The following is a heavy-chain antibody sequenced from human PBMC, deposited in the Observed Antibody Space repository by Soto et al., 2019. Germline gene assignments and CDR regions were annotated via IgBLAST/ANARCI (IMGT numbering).Heavy chain of an antibody. Sequence: SSETLSLTCTVSGGSVSSGSYYWSWIRQPPGKGLEWIGYIYYSGSTNYNPSLKSRVTISVDTSKNQFSLKLSSVTAADTAVYYCARVHYYDSSGLLNWFDSWGQGKLVTVDS. CDR1: GGSVSSGSYY. J-gene: IGHJ5*01. D-gene: IGHD3-22*01. V-gene: IGHV4-61*01. CDR2: IYYSGST. CDR3: ARVHYYDSSGLLNWFDS.